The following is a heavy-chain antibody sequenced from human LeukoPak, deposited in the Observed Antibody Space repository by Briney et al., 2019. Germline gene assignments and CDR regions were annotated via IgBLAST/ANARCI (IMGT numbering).Heavy chain of an antibody. D-gene: IGHD1-1*01. J-gene: IGHJ4*02. CDR3: ARYNWNDVVSALDS. CDR2: INPNNGAT. CDR1: GYTFSGYY. Sequence: ASVKVSCKASGYTFSGYYIHWVRQAPGQGLEWMGWINPNNGATNFAQKFQGGVTMSRDTSITTTYMELNSLTSDDTAIYYCARYNWNDVVSALDSWGQGTLVTVS. V-gene: IGHV1-2*02.